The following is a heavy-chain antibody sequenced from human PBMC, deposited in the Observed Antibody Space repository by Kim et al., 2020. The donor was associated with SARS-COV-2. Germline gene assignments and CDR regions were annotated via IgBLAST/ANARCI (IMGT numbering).Heavy chain of an antibody. D-gene: IGHD6-13*01. CDR1: GGSISSGGYY. CDR2: IYYSGST. CDR3: ARPYSSSWYHAFDI. V-gene: IGHV4-31*03. J-gene: IGHJ3*02. Sequence: SETLSLTCTVSGGSISSGGYYWSWIRQHPGKGLEWIGYIYYSGSTYYNPSLKSRVTISVDTSKNQFSLKLSSVTAADTAVYYCARPYSSSWYHAFDIWGQGTMVTVSS.